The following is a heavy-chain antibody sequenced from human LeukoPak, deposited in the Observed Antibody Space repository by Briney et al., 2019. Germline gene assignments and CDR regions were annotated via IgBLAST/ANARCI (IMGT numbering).Heavy chain of an antibody. J-gene: IGHJ4*02. CDR1: GYTFTGYY. CDR2: INPNSGGT. CDR3: ATDAWGYHNSSGYYRQADY. V-gene: IGHV1-2*06. Sequence: GASVKVSCKTSGYTFTGYYMHWVRQAPGQGLEWMRRINPNSGGTNYAQKFQGRVTMTRDTSITTAYMELSRLRSDDTAVYYCATDAWGYHNSSGYYRQADYWRQRTLVTVSS. D-gene: IGHD3-22*01.